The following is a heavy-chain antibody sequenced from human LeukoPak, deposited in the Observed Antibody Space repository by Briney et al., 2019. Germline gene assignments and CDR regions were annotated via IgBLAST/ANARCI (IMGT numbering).Heavy chain of an antibody. CDR3: ASQLRGAFDI. Sequence: PGGSLRPSCAASGFTFDDYGMSWVRQAPGKGLEWVSGINWNGGSTGYADSVKGRFTISRDNAKSSLYLQMNSLRAEDTALYYCASQLRGAFDIWGQGTMVTVSS. J-gene: IGHJ3*02. CDR2: INWNGGST. D-gene: IGHD2-2*01. V-gene: IGHV3-20*04. CDR1: GFTFDDYG.